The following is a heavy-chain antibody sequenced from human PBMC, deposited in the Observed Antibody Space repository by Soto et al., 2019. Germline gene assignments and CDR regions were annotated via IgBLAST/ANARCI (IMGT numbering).Heavy chain of an antibody. CDR3: ARDKANVGGYNQFDP. V-gene: IGHV4-4*02. Sequence: PSETLSLTCAVSGASIRGSKCWSCVRQPPGKGLEWIGDIYHSGTTNYNPSLKSRVTMSVDKSKNQFSLNLTSVTAADTAVYYCARDKANVGGYNQFDPWGPGTLVTVSS. D-gene: IGHD3-16*01. CDR1: GASIRGSKC. CDR2: IYHSGTT. J-gene: IGHJ5*02.